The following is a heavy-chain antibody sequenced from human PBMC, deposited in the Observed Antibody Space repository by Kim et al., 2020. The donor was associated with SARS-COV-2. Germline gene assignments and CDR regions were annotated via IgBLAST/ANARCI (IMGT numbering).Heavy chain of an antibody. Sequence: GGSLRLSCAASGFTFSSYSMNWVRQAPGKGLEWVSSISSSSSYIYYADSVKGRFTISRDNAKNSLYLQMNSLRAEDTAVYYCARGLRFIATFGAELDIVATTPNVGFDYWGQGTLVTVSS. CDR3: ARGLRFIATFGAELDIVATTPNVGFDY. D-gene: IGHD5-12*01. V-gene: IGHV3-21*01. CDR1: GFTFSSYS. CDR2: ISSSSSYI. J-gene: IGHJ4*02.